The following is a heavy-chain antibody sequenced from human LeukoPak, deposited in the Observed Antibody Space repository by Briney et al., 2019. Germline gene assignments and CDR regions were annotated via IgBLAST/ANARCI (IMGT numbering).Heavy chain of an antibody. D-gene: IGHD3-3*01. V-gene: IGHV1-69*04. CDR1: GGSFSSYS. CDR2: IIPILGIA. J-gene: IGHJ1*01. Sequence: GASVKVSCKAAGGSFSSYSLNWVRQAPGQGLEWMGRIIPILGIANYAQKFQGRVTITADKSTSTAYMELSSLRSEDTAVYYCARGRAYDFWSGVPEAEYFQHWGQGTLVTVSS. CDR3: ARGRAYDFWSGVPEAEYFQH.